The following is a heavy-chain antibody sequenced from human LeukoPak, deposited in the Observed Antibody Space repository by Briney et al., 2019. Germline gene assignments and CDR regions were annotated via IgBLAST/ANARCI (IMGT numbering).Heavy chain of an antibody. D-gene: IGHD3-16*02. V-gene: IGHV4-34*08. CDR1: GFTFTSYS. CDR3: ATSHDEDHIYDYVWGSYRYDAFDI. Sequence: EPGGSLRLSCAASGFTFTSYSMNWVRQPPGKGLEWIGEINHSGSTNYNPSLKSRVTISVDTSKNQFSLKLSSVTAADTAVYYCATSHDEDHIYDYVWGSYRYDAFDIWGQGTMVTVSS. J-gene: IGHJ3*02. CDR2: INHSGST.